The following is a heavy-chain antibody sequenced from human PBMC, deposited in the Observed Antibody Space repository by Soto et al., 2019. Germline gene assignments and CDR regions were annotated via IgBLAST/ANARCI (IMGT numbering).Heavy chain of an antibody. CDR3: ARDRGPLIVVVISPLDY. Sequence: ASVKVSCKASGYTXTSYDISWVRQAPGQGLEWMGWISAYNGNTNYAQKLQGRVTMTTDTSTSTAYMELRSLRSDDTAVYYCARDRGPLIVVVISPLDYWGQGTLVTVSS. D-gene: IGHD3-22*01. CDR2: ISAYNGNT. V-gene: IGHV1-18*01. J-gene: IGHJ4*02. CDR1: GYTXTSYD.